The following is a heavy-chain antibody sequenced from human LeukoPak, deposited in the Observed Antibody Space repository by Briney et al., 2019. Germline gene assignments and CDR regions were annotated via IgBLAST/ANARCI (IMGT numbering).Heavy chain of an antibody. J-gene: IGHJ4*02. D-gene: IGHD6-19*01. Sequence: GGSLRLSCAASGFTFSDYWMSWVRQAPGKGLEWVTNIKTDGSEQHYVDSVKGRFTISRDNAKNSLYLQMNSLRAEDTAVYYCARVCAGGFFYYSSGWYYFDYWGQGTLVTVSS. CDR3: ARVCAGGFFYYSSGWYYFDY. V-gene: IGHV3-7*01. CDR1: GFTFSDYW. CDR2: IKTDGSEQ.